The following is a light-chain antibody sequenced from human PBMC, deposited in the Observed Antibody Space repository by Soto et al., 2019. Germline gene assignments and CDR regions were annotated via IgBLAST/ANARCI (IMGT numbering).Light chain of an antibody. V-gene: IGKV3-20*01. Sequence: EIVLTQSPGTLSLSLGERATLSCRASQSVSSNLAWYQQKPGQAPRLLIYGASSRATGIPDRFSGSGSGTGFTLTISRLEPEDFAVYYCQQYGSSPRTFGQGTKVDIK. J-gene: IGKJ1*01. CDR1: QSVSSN. CDR2: GAS. CDR3: QQYGSSPRT.